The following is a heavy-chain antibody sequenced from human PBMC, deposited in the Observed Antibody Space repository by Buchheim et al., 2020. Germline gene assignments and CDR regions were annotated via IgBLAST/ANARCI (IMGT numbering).Heavy chain of an antibody. Sequence: EVQLLESGGGLVQPGGSLRLSCAASGFTFSSYAMSWVRQAPGKGLEWVSAISGSGGSTYYADAVKGRFTISRANSKNTRYLQMNSLRAEDTAVYYCAKEGPPLVYCGGDCPSVYFDYWGQGTL. J-gene: IGHJ4*02. CDR3: AKEGPPLVYCGGDCPSVYFDY. CDR2: ISGSGGST. CDR1: GFTFSSYA. D-gene: IGHD2-21*02. V-gene: IGHV3-23*01.